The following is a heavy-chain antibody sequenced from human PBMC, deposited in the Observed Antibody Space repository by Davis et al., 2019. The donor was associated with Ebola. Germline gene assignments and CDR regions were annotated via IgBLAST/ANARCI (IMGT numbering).Heavy chain of an antibody. V-gene: IGHV4-59*08. CDR2: IYYSGST. Sequence: MPGGSLRLSCTVSGTSIRPYYWSWIRQPPGKGLEWIGYIYYSGSTNYNPSLKSRVTISVDTSKSQFSLKLSSVTAADTAVYYCVRHSDYWGQGTLVTVSS. CDR1: GTSIRPYY. J-gene: IGHJ4*02. CDR3: VRHSDY.